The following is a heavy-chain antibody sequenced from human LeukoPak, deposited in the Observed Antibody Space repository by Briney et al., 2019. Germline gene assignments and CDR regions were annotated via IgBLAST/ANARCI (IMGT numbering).Heavy chain of an antibody. CDR2: ISYDGSNK. V-gene: IGHV3-30*01. Sequence: TGGSLRLSCAASGFTFSSYAMHWVRQAPGKGREGVAVISYDGSNKYYADSVKGRFTISRDNSKNTLYLQVNSLRAEDTAVYYCARMGIAAAVNNWFDPWGRGTLVTVSS. D-gene: IGHD6-13*01. CDR1: GFTFSSYA. J-gene: IGHJ5*02. CDR3: ARMGIAAAVNNWFDP.